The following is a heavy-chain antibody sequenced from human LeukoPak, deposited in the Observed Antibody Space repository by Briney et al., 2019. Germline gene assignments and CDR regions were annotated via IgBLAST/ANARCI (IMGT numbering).Heavy chain of an antibody. D-gene: IGHD3-22*01. CDR2: IFPIFGTP. J-gene: IGHJ4*02. CDR1: GGTFNRNA. V-gene: IGHV1-69*01. CDR3: TRDSYYYDTSGYPVLI. Sequence: SVKVSCKASGGTFNRNALSWVRQAPGQGLEWMGGIFPIFGTPNYAQRFQGRDTITADESTSTVYMELSSLRSEDTAVYYCTRDSYYYDTSGYPVLIWGQGTLVTVSS.